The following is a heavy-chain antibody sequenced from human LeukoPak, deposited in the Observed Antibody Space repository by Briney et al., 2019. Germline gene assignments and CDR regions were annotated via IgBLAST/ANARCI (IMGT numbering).Heavy chain of an antibody. V-gene: IGHV1-46*01. J-gene: IGHJ5*02. CDR3: AKDRYSSTWYSSDWFDP. CDR1: GYTFTSYY. D-gene: IGHD6-13*01. Sequence: ASVKVSCKASGYTFTSYYMHWVRQAPGQGLEWMGIINPSGGSTSYAQKFQGRVTMTRDMSTSTVYMELSSLRSEDTAVYYCAKDRYSSTWYSSDWFDPWGQGTLVTVSS. CDR2: INPSGGST.